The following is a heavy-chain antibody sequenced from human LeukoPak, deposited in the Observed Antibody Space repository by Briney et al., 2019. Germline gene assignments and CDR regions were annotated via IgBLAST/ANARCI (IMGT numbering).Heavy chain of an antibody. CDR1: GGSISSYY. V-gene: IGHV4-59*01. CDR2: IYYSGST. CDR3: ARDDWNDVLDY. J-gene: IGHJ4*02. D-gene: IGHD1-1*01. Sequence: SETLSLTCTVSGGSISSYYWSWIREPPGKGLEWIGYIYYSGSTNYNPSLKSRVTISVYTSKNQFSLKLSSMTAADTAVYYCARDDWNDVLDYWGQGTLVTVSS.